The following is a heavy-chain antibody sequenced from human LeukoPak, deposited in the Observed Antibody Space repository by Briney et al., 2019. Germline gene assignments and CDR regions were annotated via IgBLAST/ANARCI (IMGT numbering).Heavy chain of an antibody. V-gene: IGHV1-2*02. CDR1: GYTFTGYY. Sequence: ASVKVSCKASGYTFTGYYMHWVRQAPGQGLEWMGWINPNSGGTNYAQKFQGRVTMTRDTSISTAYMELSRLGSDDTAVYYCAREYYDFWSGYRLEGFDYWGQGTLVTVSS. CDR3: AREYYDFWSGYRLEGFDY. CDR2: INPNSGGT. J-gene: IGHJ4*02. D-gene: IGHD3-3*01.